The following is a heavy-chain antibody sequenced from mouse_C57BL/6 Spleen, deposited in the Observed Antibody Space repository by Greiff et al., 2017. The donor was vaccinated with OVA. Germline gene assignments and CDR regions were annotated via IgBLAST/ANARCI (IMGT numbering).Heavy chain of an antibody. CDR3: ASSSYRTAWFAY. Sequence: VMLVESGPSLVAPSQRLSITCTVSGFSLTSYGVHWVRQPPGKGLEWLVVIWSDGSTTYNSALKSRLSISKDNSKSQVFLKMNSLQTDDTAMYYCASSSYRTAWFAYWGQGTLVTVSA. D-gene: IGHD1-1*01. CDR1: GFSLTSYG. V-gene: IGHV2-6*03. CDR2: IWSDGST. J-gene: IGHJ3*01.